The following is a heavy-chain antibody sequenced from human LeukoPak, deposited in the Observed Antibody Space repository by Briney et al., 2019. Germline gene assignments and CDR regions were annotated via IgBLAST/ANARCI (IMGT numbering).Heavy chain of an antibody. CDR3: ARAITMVRGNDGMDV. V-gene: IGHV1-69*13. J-gene: IGHJ6*02. CDR1: GGTFSSYA. Sequence: SVKVSCKASGGTFSSYAISWVRQAPGQGLEWMGGIIPIFGTANYAQKFQGRVTITADESTSTAYMELSSLRSEDTAVYYCARAITMVRGNDGMDVWGQGTTVTVSS. D-gene: IGHD3-10*01. CDR2: IIPIFGTA.